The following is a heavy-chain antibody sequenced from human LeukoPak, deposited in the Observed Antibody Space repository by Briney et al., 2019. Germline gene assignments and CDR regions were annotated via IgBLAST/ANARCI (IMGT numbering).Heavy chain of an antibody. CDR2: INPNSGGT. V-gene: IGHV1-2*02. J-gene: IGHJ3*01. Sequence: ASVKVSCKAFGYTFTGYYIHWVRQGPGQGLEWMGWINPNSGGTNYAQNFQGSITMTRDTSISTVYMELSRLRSDDTAVYYCATTRRYYYDSSGPDAFDLWGQGTMVTLSS. CDR1: GYTFTGYY. CDR3: ATTRRYYYDSSGPDAFDL. D-gene: IGHD3-22*01.